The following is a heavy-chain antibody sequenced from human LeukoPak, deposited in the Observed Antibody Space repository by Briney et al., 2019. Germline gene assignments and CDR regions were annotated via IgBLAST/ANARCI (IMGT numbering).Heavy chain of an antibody. Sequence: GGSLRLSCAASGFTFSIYCMHWVRQAPGKGLQWVAVIGNDGGNIYYADSVKGRFTIYTNNTNKMVYIQMNSLRAEDPSISYCAREPLSGSLGNWFDPWGQGTLVTVSS. CDR3: AREPLSGSLGNWFDP. CDR1: GFTFSIYC. CDR2: IGNDGGNI. D-gene: IGHD1-26*01. J-gene: IGHJ5*02. V-gene: IGHV3-33*01.